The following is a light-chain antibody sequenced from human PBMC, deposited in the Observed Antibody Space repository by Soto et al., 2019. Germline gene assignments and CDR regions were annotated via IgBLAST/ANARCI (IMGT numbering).Light chain of an antibody. CDR3: QHYGASPWT. V-gene: IGKV1-17*01. CDR2: AAS. CDR1: QDIRND. J-gene: IGKJ1*01. Sequence: DIQMTQSPSSLSASVGDRVTITCRASQDIRNDLGWYQQKPGKAPKRLIYAASSLHSGVPSRFSGSGSGTEFTLTISRLEPEDFAVYYCQHYGASPWTFGQGTKVDIK.